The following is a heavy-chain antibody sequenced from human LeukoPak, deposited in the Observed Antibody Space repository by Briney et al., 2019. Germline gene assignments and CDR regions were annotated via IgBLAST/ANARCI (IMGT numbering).Heavy chain of an antibody. D-gene: IGHD3-9*01. CDR3: ARGRYDILTGYLRALDY. V-gene: IGHV1-18*01. CDR1: GYTFTSYG. Sequence: GASVKVSCKASGYTFTSYGISWVRQAPGQGLEWMGWISAYNGNTNYAQKLQGRVTMTTDTSTSTAYMELRSLRSDDTAVYYCARGRYDILTGYLRALDYWGQGTLVTVSS. J-gene: IGHJ4*02. CDR2: ISAYNGNT.